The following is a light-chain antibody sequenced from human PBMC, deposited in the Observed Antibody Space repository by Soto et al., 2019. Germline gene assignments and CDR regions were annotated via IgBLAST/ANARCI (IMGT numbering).Light chain of an antibody. CDR1: QSVISS. J-gene: IGKJ4*01. V-gene: IGKV3D-15*01. CDR3: QHYNNWLGT. CDR2: GAS. Sequence: IVVAQSPXLVSVSXXXXGXFSXRASQSVISSLAWYQQKLGQAPRLLIYGASTRATGIPARFSGSGSGTEFFLNISSLQSEDSAIYYCQHYNNWLGTFGGGTKVDI.